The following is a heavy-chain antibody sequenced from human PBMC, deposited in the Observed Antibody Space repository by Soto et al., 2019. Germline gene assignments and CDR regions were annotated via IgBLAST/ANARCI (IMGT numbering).Heavy chain of an antibody. J-gene: IGHJ4*02. D-gene: IGHD5-18*01. CDR1: GGSVTSDEDY. CDR2: ISNSGST. V-gene: IGHV4-30-4*01. CDR3: ATESGSTYGYFDH. Sequence: SETLSLTCTVSGGSVTSDEDYWTWIRRSPGKGLEWIGYISNSGSTGYNPSLKTRLSMSVDRSKNQFTLRLTSVTAADTAVYFCATESGSTYGYFDHWGQGTQVTVSS.